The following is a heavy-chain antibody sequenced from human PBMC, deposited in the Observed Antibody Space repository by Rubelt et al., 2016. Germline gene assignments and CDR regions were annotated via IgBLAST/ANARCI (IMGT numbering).Heavy chain of an antibody. D-gene: IGHD5-24*01. J-gene: IGHJ4*02. CDR1: GGSFSGYY. V-gene: IGHV4-34*01. CDR3: ARRMATNSRAIDY. Sequence: QVQLQQWGAGLLKPSETLSLTCAVYGGSFSGYYWSWIRQPPGKGLEWIGEINHSGSTNYNPSLKSRVTLSVDTSKNQFSLKLSSVTAADTAVYYCARRMATNSRAIDYWGQGTLVTVSS. CDR2: INHSGST.